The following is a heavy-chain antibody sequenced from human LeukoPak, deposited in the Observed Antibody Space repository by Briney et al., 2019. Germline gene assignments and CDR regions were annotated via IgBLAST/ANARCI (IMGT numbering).Heavy chain of an antibody. D-gene: IGHD2-2*01. J-gene: IGHJ6*03. V-gene: IGHV3-11*01. Sequence: KPGGSLRLSCAASGFTFSDYYMSWIRQAPGKGLEWVSYISSSGSTIYYADSVKGRFTISRDNAKNSLYLQMNSLRAEGTAVYYCARALCSSTSCYAGGYMDVWGKGTTVTVSS. CDR3: ARALCSSTSCYAGGYMDV. CDR2: ISSSGSTI. CDR1: GFTFSDYY.